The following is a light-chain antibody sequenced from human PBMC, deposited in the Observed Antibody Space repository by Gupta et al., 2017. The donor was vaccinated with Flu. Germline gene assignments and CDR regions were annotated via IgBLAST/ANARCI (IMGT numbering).Light chain of an antibody. V-gene: IGKV1-39*01. CDR1: QRISTS. J-gene: IGKJ3*01. CDR2: VAS. CDR3: QQSYSTPFT. Sequence: PAPLSASVGDRVSITCRATQRISTSLNWYQQKPGKAPKLLIYVASTLQSGVPSRFNGSGSGTDFTLTISSLQPEDFATYYCQQSYSTPFTFGPGTKVDIK.